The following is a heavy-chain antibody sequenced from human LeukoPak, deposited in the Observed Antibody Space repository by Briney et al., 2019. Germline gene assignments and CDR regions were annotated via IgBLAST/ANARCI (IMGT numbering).Heavy chain of an antibody. CDR1: GFTFSSYW. V-gene: IGHV3-74*01. Sequence: GGSLRLSCAASGFTFSSYWMHWVRQAPGKGVVWVSRINSDGSSKIYADSVKGRVTISRDNAKNTLYLQMNSLRAEDTAVYYCAGTMVRGAYDYWGQGTLVTVSS. D-gene: IGHD3-10*01. J-gene: IGHJ4*02. CDR2: INSDGSSK. CDR3: AGTMVRGAYDY.